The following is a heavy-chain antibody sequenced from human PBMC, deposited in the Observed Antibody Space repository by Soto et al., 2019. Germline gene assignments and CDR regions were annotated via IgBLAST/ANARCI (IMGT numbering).Heavy chain of an antibody. CDR1: GGSISRSPYY. CDR2: IFHSGST. J-gene: IGHJ1*01. Sequence: QLQLQESGPGLVKPSETLSLTCTVSGGSISRSPYYWGWIRQPPGKGLEWIGSIFHSGSTYYNPSLQSQVTISVDTSNNKFSLKLSSVTAADTAVYYCTRLNDYVEFFQHWGQGTLVTVSS. D-gene: IGHD4-17*01. CDR3: TRLNDYVEFFQH. V-gene: IGHV4-39*01.